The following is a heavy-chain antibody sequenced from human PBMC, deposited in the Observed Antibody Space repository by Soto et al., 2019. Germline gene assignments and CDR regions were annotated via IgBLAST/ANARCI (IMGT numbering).Heavy chain of an antibody. CDR1: GYTFTSYG. CDR2: FSAYNGNT. D-gene: IGHD6-19*01. J-gene: IGHJ4*02. Sequence: QVQLVQSGAEVKKPGTSVKVSCKASGYTFTSYGISWVRQAPGQGLEWMGWFSAYNGNTNYAQKLQGRVTMTTDTSTSTAYMEMRSLRSDDTAVYYCARDSRQVAVAGIPDYFDYWGQGTLVTVSS. CDR3: ARDSRQVAVAGIPDYFDY. V-gene: IGHV1-18*01.